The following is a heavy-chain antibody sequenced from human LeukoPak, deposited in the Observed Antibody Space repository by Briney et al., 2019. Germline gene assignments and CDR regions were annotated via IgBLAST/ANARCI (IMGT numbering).Heavy chain of an antibody. Sequence: ASVKVSCKASGYTFTSYYMHWVRQAPGQGLEWMGIINPSGGSTSYAQKFQGRVTMTRDTSTSTVYMELSSLRSEDTAVYYCASAAGTVLGASDIWGQGTMVTVSS. CDR2: INPSGGST. D-gene: IGHD6-13*01. CDR1: GYTFTSYY. V-gene: IGHV1-46*03. J-gene: IGHJ3*02. CDR3: ASAAGTVLGASDI.